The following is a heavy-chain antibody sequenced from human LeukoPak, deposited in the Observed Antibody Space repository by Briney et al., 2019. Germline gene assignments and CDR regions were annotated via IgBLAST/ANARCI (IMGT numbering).Heavy chain of an antibody. J-gene: IGHJ6*03. CDR3: ASDEGRFWSPAKGYYYMDV. CDR1: GFTFSDYY. CDR2: ISSSGSTI. V-gene: IGHV3-11*04. Sequence: PGGSLRLSCAASGFTFSDYYMSWIRQAPGKGLEWVSYISSSGSTIYYADSVKGRFTISRDNAKNSLYLQMNSLRAEDTAVYYCASDEGRFWSPAKGYYYMDVWGKGTTVTVSS. D-gene: IGHD3-3*01.